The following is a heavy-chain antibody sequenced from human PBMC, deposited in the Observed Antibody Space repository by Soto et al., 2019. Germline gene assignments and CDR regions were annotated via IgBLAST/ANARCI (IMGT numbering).Heavy chain of an antibody. Sequence: QAGGSLRLSCAASRFTFSNYAMHWVRQAPGKGLEWVAVISYDGSNKYYSDSVKGRFTISRDTSKNTLFLQMNSLRAEDTAVYYCAKCRGVVTSTQPFDSWGQGTLVTVSS. V-gene: IGHV3-30-3*01. J-gene: IGHJ4*02. CDR2: ISYDGSNK. D-gene: IGHD2-21*02. CDR3: AKCRGVVTSTQPFDS. CDR1: RFTFSNYA.